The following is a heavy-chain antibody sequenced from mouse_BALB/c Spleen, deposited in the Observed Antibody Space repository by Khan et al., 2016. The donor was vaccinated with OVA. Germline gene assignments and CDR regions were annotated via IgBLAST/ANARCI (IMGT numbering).Heavy chain of an antibody. CDR2: IDYSGNT. V-gene: IGHV3-2*02. CDR1: GYSITSEYA. CDR3: ARKDFYDYDPFPY. Sequence: EVQLLETGPGLVKPSLSLSLTCTVTGYSITSEYAWNWIRQFPGNKLEWMGYIDYSGNTRFNPSLKSRTSITRDTFKNQFFLQLNSVTAEDTAPYYCARKDFYDYDPFPYWGQGTLVTVSA. D-gene: IGHD2-4*01. J-gene: IGHJ3*01.